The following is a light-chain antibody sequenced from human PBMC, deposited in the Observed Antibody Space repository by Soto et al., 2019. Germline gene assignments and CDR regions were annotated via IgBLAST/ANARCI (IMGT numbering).Light chain of an antibody. CDR1: SSDVGRYTY. CDR3: TSYTSTSTPYV. V-gene: IGLV2-14*01. Sequence: QSALTQPASVSGSPGQSITISCAGTSSDVGRYTYVSWYQQHPGKAPKLIIYDVYNRPSGVSTRFSGSKSGNTASLTISGLQAEDDADYYCTSYTSTSTPYVFGGGTKLTVL. CDR2: DVY. J-gene: IGLJ1*01.